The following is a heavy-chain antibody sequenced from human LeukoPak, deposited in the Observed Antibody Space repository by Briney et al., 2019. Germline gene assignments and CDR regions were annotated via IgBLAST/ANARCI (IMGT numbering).Heavy chain of an antibody. CDR1: GYTFTGYY. V-gene: IGHV1-2*02. Sequence: GASVKVSFKASGYTFTGYYMHWVRQAPGQGLEWMGWINPNSGGTNYAQKFQGRVTMTRDTSISTAYTELSRLRSDDTAVYYCARDRRTYYGGNSGGVDYWGQGTLVTVSS. CDR2: INPNSGGT. D-gene: IGHD4-23*01. J-gene: IGHJ4*02. CDR3: ARDRRTYYGGNSGGVDY.